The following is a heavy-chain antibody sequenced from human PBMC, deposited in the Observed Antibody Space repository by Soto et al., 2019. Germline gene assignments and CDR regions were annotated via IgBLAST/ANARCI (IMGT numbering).Heavy chain of an antibody. CDR3: AKVEAVHACSGQLSSSYDI. V-gene: IGHV1-69*02. D-gene: IGHD2-15*01. Sequence: QVQLVQSGAEVRKPGSSVKVSCKASGGTFSSYTICWVRQAPGQGLVWMGRIIPILGITNYAQEFQGRVTITADRSTTTPYMELRSLRSDDTDVYYCAKVEAVHACSGQLSSSYDIWGRGTMVTVSS. CDR2: IIPILGIT. J-gene: IGHJ3*02. CDR1: GGTFSSYT.